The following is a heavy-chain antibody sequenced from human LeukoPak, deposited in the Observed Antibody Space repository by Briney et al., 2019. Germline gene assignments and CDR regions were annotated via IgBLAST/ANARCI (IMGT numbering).Heavy chain of an antibody. CDR1: GYTFTGYY. J-gene: IGHJ4*02. CDR2: ISAYNGNT. V-gene: IGHV1-18*04. CDR3: AVTFWSGYYYDY. Sequence: ASVKVSCKASGYTFTGYYMHWVRQAPGQGLEWMGWISAYNGNTNYAQKLQGRVTMTTDTSTSTAYMELRSLRSDDTAVYYCAVTFWSGYYYDYWGQGTLVTVSS. D-gene: IGHD3-3*01.